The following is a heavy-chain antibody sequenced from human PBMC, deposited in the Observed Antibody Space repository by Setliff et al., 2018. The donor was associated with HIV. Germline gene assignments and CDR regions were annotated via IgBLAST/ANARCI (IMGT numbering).Heavy chain of an antibody. CDR1: GYTFTDYF. D-gene: IGHD1-1*01. J-gene: IGHJ4*02. Sequence: ASVTVSCKSSGYTFTDYFMHWVRQAPGQGLEWMGWIGHDNANTRISQKFRGSVTMTRDRSINPAYMEFTGLTSDDTAVYYCARQLSTSFDYWGQGTLVTVSS. CDR3: ARQLSTSFDY. CDR2: IGHDNANT. V-gene: IGHV1-2*02.